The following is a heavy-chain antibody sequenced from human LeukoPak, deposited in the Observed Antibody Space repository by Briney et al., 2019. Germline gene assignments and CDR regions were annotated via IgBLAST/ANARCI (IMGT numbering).Heavy chain of an antibody. Sequence: ASVKVSCKASGYTFTSYDINWVRQATGQGLEWMGWMNPNSGNTGYAQKFQGRVTMTRNTSISTAYMELSSLRSEDTAVYYCARGRPYYDFWSGELEDSWFDPWGQGTLVTVSS. CDR3: ARGRPYYDFWSGELEDSWFDP. CDR1: GYTFTSYD. D-gene: IGHD3-3*01. CDR2: MNPNSGNT. V-gene: IGHV1-8*01. J-gene: IGHJ5*02.